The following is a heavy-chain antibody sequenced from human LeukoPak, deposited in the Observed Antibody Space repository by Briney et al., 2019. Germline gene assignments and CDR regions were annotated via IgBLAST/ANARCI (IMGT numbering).Heavy chain of an antibody. Sequence: ASVKVSCKASGGTFSSYAISWVRQAPGQGLEWMGWISAYNGNTNYARKLQGRVTMTTDTSTSTAYMELRSLRSDDTAVYYCARVDSSGWYPYYYMDVWGKGTTVTISS. CDR1: GGTFSSYA. D-gene: IGHD6-19*01. CDR2: ISAYNGNT. CDR3: ARVDSSGWYPYYYMDV. V-gene: IGHV1-18*01. J-gene: IGHJ6*03.